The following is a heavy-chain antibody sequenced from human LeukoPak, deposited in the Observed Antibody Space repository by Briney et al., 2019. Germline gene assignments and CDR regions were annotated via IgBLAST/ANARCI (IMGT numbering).Heavy chain of an antibody. CDR3: VRLLDVDY. J-gene: IGHJ4*02. D-gene: IGHD1-1*01. CDR1: GFTFTNFW. Sequence: GGSLGLSCAASGFTFTNFWMHWVRQAPGKGLLWVSRISPDGTATDYAGSVKGRFTISRDNPKNMVYLQMDSLRAEDTAVYYCVRLLDVDYWGQGTLVTVSS. CDR2: ISPDGTAT. V-gene: IGHV3-74*01.